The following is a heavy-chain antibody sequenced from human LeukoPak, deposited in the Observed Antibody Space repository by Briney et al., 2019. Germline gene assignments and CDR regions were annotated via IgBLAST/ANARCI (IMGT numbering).Heavy chain of an antibody. CDR3: ARGRENFDWLFLFDY. V-gene: IGHV4-59*12. CDR2: IYYSGST. J-gene: IGHJ4*02. Sequence: PSETLSLTCTVSGGSISSYYWSWIRQPPGKGLEWIGYIYYSGSTNYKPSLKSRVTISVDTSKNQFSLKLSSVTAADTAVYYCARGRENFDWLFLFDYWGQGTLVTVSS. CDR1: GGSISSYY. D-gene: IGHD3-9*01.